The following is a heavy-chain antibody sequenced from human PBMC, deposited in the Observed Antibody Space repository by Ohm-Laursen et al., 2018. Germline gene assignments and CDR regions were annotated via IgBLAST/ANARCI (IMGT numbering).Heavy chain of an antibody. V-gene: IGHV3-21*04. Sequence: SLRLSCAASGFTFSSYSMNWVRQAPGKGLEWVSSISSSSSDIYYADSVKGRFTISRDTAKNSLYLQVNSLRAEDTVVYYCARVSRGTLQSPWGQGTLVTVSS. CDR2: ISSSSSDI. J-gene: IGHJ5*02. CDR1: GFTFSSYS. D-gene: IGHD5-24*01. CDR3: ARVSRGTLQSP.